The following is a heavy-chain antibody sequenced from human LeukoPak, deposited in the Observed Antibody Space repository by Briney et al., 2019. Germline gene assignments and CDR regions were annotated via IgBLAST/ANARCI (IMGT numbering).Heavy chain of an antibody. CDR3: ATPLPTTEVEERTDP. V-gene: IGHV3-23*01. CDR2: ISGSGGST. J-gene: IGHJ5*02. D-gene: IGHD1-26*01. CDR1: GFTFSSYG. Sequence: PGGSLRLSCAASGFTFSSYGMSWVRQAPGKGLEWVLAISGSGGSTYYADSVKGRFTISRDNSKNTLYLQMNSLRAEDTAVYYCATPLPTTEVEERTDPWGQGTLVTVSS.